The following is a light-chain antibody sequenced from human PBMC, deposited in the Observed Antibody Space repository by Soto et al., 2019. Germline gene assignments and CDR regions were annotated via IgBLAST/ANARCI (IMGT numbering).Light chain of an antibody. J-gene: IGLJ1*01. V-gene: IGLV1-51*01. CDR1: SSNIGNYY. CDR3: QSYDSGVTGTV. CDR2: DNN. Sequence: QSVLTQPPSVSAAPGQKVTITCSGSSSNIGNYYVSWYQQFPGTAPKLLIYDNNKRPSGIPDRFSGSRSGSSGSLAITGLQPEDEADYYCQSYDSGVTGTVFGTGTKVTVL.